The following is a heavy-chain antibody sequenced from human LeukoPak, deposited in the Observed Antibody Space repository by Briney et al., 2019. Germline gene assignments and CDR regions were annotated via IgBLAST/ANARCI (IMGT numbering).Heavy chain of an antibody. CDR1: GGSISSYY. CDR3: ARHHYDYVWGSYRFDY. Sequence: PSETLSLTCTVSGGSISSYYWSWIRQPPGKGLEWIGYIYYSGSTNYNPSLKSRVTISVDTSKNQFSLKLSSVTAADTAVYCCARHHYDYVWGSYRFDYWGQGTLVTVSS. CDR2: IYYSGST. J-gene: IGHJ4*02. D-gene: IGHD3-16*02. V-gene: IGHV4-59*08.